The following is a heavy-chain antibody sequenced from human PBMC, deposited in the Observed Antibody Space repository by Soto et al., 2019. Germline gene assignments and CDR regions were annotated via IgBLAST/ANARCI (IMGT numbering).Heavy chain of an antibody. CDR3: ARAYCGGDCYSYYFDY. CDR1: GYTFTSYG. V-gene: IGHV1-18*01. CDR2: ISAYNGNT. Sequence: ASVKVSCKASGYTFTSYGISWVRQAPGQGLEWMGWISAYNGNTNYAQKLQGRVTMTTDTSTSTAYMELRSLRSDDTAVYYCARAYCGGDCYSYYFDYWGQGTLVTVSS. D-gene: IGHD2-21*02. J-gene: IGHJ4*02.